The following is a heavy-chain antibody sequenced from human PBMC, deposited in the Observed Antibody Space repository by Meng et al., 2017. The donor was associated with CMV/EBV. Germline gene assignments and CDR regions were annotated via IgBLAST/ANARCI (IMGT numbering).Heavy chain of an antibody. CDR2: IGTAGDT. V-gene: IGHV3-13*01. J-gene: IGHJ4*02. D-gene: IGHD6-13*01. CDR1: GFTFSSYD. Sequence: GGSLRLSCAASGFTFSSYDMHWVRQATGKGLEWVSAIGTAGDTYYPGSVKGRFTISRENAKNSLYLQMNSLRAGDTAVYYCARGDIAAAGLATLDYWGQGTLVTVSS. CDR3: ARGDIAAAGLATLDY.